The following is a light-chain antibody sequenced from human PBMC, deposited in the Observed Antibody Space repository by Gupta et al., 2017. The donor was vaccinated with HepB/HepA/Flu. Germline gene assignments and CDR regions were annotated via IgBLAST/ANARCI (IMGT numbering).Light chain of an antibody. Sequence: EIVFTQSPATLSLSPGERATLSCRASQSVSSYLAWYQQKPGQAPRLLIYDASNRATGIPARFSGSGSGTDFTLTIISLEPEDFAVYYCQQRSNWPPVFVQWTRLEIK. CDR1: QSVSSY. CDR2: DAS. J-gene: IGKJ5*01. V-gene: IGKV3-11*01. CDR3: QQRSNWPPV.